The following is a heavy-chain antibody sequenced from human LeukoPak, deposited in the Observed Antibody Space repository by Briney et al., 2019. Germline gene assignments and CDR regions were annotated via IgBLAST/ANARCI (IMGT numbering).Heavy chain of an antibody. J-gene: IGHJ3*02. V-gene: IGHV5-51*01. CDR1: GYSFTSYW. CDR2: IYPGDSDT. CDR3: ARPGYGDYGFPAFDI. D-gene: IGHD4-17*01. Sequence: GESLKISCKGSGYSFTSYWIGWVRQMPGKGLEWMGIIYPGDSDTRYSPSFQGQVTISADKSISTAYLQWSSLKASDTAMYYCARPGYGDYGFPAFDIWGQGTMVTVSS.